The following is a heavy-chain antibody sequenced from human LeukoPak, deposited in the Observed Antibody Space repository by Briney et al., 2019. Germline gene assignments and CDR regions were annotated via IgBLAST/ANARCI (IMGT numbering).Heavy chain of an antibody. CDR2: MSYSGST. V-gene: IGHV4-39*01. CDR1: GGSISSSSHY. Sequence: SETLPLTCTVSGGSISSSSHYWGWIRQPPGKGLEWIGIMSYSGSTYYNPSLKSRVTISVDTSKNQFSLKLSSVTAADAAVYYCARNTRSSWYIDYWGQGTLVTVSS. J-gene: IGHJ4*02. D-gene: IGHD6-13*01. CDR3: ARNTRSSWYIDY.